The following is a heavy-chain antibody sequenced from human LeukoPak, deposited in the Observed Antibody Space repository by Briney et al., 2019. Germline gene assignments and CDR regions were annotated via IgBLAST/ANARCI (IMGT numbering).Heavy chain of an antibody. J-gene: IGHJ5*02. V-gene: IGHV3-23*01. CDR1: GFTFSSYA. Sequence: GGSLRLSCAASGFTFSSYAMSWVRQAPGKGLEWVSAISGSGGSTYCADSVKGRFTISRDNSKNTLYLQMNSLRAEDTAVYYCAKDPRYCSSTSCYEGPNWFDPWGQGTLVTVSS. D-gene: IGHD2-2*01. CDR2: ISGSGGST. CDR3: AKDPRYCSSTSCYEGPNWFDP.